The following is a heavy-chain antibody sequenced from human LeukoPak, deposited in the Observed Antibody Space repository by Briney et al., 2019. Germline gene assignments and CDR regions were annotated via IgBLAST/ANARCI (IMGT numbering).Heavy chain of an antibody. Sequence: GESLKISCKGSGYSFTNYWIDWVRQVPGKGLEWMGIFQPADSHTIYSPSFQGQVTFSDDKSISTAYLQWSSLRASDTAMYYCARTVHDGSGYYSVPFDFWGQGTLVTVSS. J-gene: IGHJ4*02. V-gene: IGHV5-51*01. CDR1: GYSFTNYW. D-gene: IGHD3-22*01. CDR2: FQPADSHT. CDR3: ARTVHDGSGYYSVPFDF.